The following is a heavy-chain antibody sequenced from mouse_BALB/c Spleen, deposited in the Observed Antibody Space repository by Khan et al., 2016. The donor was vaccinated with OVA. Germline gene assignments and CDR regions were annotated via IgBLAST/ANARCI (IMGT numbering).Heavy chain of an antibody. CDR1: GFSLTGYG. CDR3: ARAYYGNYREAMDY. D-gene: IGHD2-10*01. Sequence: QVQLQQSGPDLVAPSQSLSITCTVSGFSLTGYGVSWVRQPPGKGLEWLGMIWGDGSTDYNSALKSRLSISKDNSKSQVFLKMNSLQTDDTAKYYCARAYYGNYREAMDYWGQGTSVTVSS. V-gene: IGHV2-6-7*01. J-gene: IGHJ4*01. CDR2: IWGDGST.